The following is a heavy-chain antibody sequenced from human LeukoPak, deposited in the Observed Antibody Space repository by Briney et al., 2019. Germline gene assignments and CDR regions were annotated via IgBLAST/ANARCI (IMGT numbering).Heavy chain of an antibody. J-gene: IGHJ4*02. V-gene: IGHV3-64*01. CDR1: GFTFSSYA. Sequence: GGSLRLSCAASGFTFSSYAMHWVRQAPGKGLEYVSAISSNGGSTYYANSVKGRFTISRDNSKNTLYLQMGSLRAEDMAVYYCARGKYDFWTRYYFDYWGQGTLVTVSS. CDR3: ARGKYDFWTRYYFDY. CDR2: ISSNGGST. D-gene: IGHD3-3*01.